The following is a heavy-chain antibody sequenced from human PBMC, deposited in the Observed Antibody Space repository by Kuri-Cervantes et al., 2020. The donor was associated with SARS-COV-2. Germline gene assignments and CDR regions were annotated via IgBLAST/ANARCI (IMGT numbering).Heavy chain of an antibody. D-gene: IGHD3-22*01. V-gene: IGHV4-34*01. CDR3: ARKAYYYDSREAFDI. CDR1: GLSISGYY. Sequence: SETLSLTCTVSGLSISGYYWSWIRQPPGKGLEWIGEINRSGSTNYNPSLKSRVTISVDTSKNQFSLKLSSVTAADTAVYYCARKAYYYDSREAFDIWGQGTRVTVSS. CDR2: INRSGST. J-gene: IGHJ3*02.